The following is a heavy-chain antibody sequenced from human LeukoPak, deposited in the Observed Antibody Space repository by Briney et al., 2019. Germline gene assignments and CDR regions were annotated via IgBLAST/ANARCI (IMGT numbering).Heavy chain of an antibody. CDR3: ARGYCSTTRCPDYMDV. Sequence: GGSLRLSCAASGFTFSSYEMNWVRQAPGKGLEWVSYISSSGSTIYYADSVEGRFTISRDNAKNSLYLQMNSLRAEDTAVYYCARGYCSTTRCPDYMDVWGKGTTVTISS. CDR2: ISSSGSTI. CDR1: GFTFSSYE. D-gene: IGHD2-2*01. J-gene: IGHJ6*03. V-gene: IGHV3-48*03.